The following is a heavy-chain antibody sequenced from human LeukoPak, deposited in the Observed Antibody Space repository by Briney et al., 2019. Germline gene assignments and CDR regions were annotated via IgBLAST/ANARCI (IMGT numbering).Heavy chain of an antibody. CDR1: GYTLTQLA. CDR3: ATQARGYFYY. Sequence: ASVKVSRKVSGYTLTQLAIHWVRQAPGKGLEWMGGFDPEDGETVYAQKFQDRVTMTEDTSTDTASMELISLASEDTAVYYCATQARGYFYYWGQGTLVTVSS. CDR2: FDPEDGET. J-gene: IGHJ4*02. V-gene: IGHV1-24*01.